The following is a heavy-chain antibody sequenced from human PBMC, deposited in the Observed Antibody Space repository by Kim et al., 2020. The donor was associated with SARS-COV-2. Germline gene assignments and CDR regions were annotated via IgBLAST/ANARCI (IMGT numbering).Heavy chain of an antibody. V-gene: IGHV4-59*01. CDR2: VYYSGTT. CDR3: ARGGWSLDY. CDR1: GGSINSFY. D-gene: IGHD1-26*01. Sequence: SETPSLTCTVSGGSINSFYWSWIRQPPGKGLEWIGYVYYSGTTNYNPSLKSRVTISVDPSKNQFSLKLSSVSGADTAVYYCARGGWSLDYWGQGILVTVSS. J-gene: IGHJ4*02.